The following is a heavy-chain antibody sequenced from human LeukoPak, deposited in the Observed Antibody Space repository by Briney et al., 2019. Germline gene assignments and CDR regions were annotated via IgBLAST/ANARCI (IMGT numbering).Heavy chain of an antibody. J-gene: IGHJ4*02. D-gene: IGHD2-21*02. V-gene: IGHV3-15*01. Sequence: GGSLRLSCAASGFTFSNAWMSWVRQAPGKGLEWVGLIKSKANGGTTDYAAPVKGRFTISRDDSKNTLYLQVNSVKTEDAAVYYCTTVNTLSTVVVTPFDYWGQGTLVTVSS. CDR3: TTVNTLSTVVVTPFDY. CDR2: IKSKANGGTT. CDR1: GFTFSNAW.